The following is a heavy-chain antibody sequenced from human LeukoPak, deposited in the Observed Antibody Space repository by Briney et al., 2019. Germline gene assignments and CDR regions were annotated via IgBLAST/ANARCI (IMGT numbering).Heavy chain of an antibody. CDR1: GFTFDDYA. CDR3: AKGHGSRTGDFEY. Sequence: GGSLRLSCAASGFTFDDYAMHWVRHAPGMGLEWVSLISGDSDYTYYADSVKGRFTISRDNSKNSLYLQMNTLRTEDNALYYCAKGHGSRTGDFEYWGQGTLVTVSS. V-gene: IGHV3-43*02. CDR2: ISGDSDYT. D-gene: IGHD3-10*01. J-gene: IGHJ4*02.